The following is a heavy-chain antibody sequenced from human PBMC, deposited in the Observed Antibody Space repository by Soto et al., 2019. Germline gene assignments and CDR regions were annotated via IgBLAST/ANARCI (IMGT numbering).Heavy chain of an antibody. CDR2: TYYSGNT. CDR3: VAYGRDYFPDF. J-gene: IGHJ4*02. V-gene: IGHV4-31*03. Sequence: SETLSLTCTVSGVSISSGGYYWTWIRQHPGKGLEWIGNTYYSGNTYYNPSLKSRISVSVDTTKDQFSLKVNSVSAADTAVYYCVAYGRDYFPDFWGQGTLVTVSS. D-gene: IGHD2-21*01. CDR1: GVSISSGGYY.